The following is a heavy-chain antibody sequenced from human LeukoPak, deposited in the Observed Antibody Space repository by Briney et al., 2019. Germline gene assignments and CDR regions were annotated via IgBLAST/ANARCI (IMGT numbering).Heavy chain of an antibody. CDR3: AKYCISADCYANWFGT. CDR1: GFTLGSAW. V-gene: IGHV3-15*01. J-gene: IGHJ5*02. Sequence: GGSLRLSCAGSGFTLGSAWMTWVRQAPGKGLEWVGLSKSKTDGGTTDYAAPVKGRFTISRDDSKNTLYLQMNSLKTEDTAVYYCAKYCISADCYANWFGTWGQGTLVTVSS. D-gene: IGHD2-2*01. CDR2: SKSKTDGGTT.